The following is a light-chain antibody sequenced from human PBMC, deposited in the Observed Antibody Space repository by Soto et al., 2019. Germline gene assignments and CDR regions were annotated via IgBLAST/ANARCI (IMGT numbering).Light chain of an antibody. CDR2: GNS. V-gene: IGLV1-40*01. J-gene: IGLJ3*02. CDR1: SSNIGAGYD. CDR3: QSYDSSLSAL. Sequence: QAVVTQRPSVSGAPGQRVTISCTGSSSNIGAGYDVHWYQQLPGTAPKLLIYGNSNRPSGVPDRFSGSKSGTSASLAITGLQAEDEADYYCQSYDSSLSALFGGGTKLTVL.